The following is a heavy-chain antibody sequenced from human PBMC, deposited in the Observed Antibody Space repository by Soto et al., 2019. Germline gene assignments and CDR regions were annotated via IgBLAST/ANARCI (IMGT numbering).Heavy chain of an antibody. V-gene: IGHV3-74*01. J-gene: IGHJ1*01. D-gene: IGHD2-15*01. CDR3: ARLPDKSPQN. CDR2: ISNDGSST. Sequence: EVQLVESGGGLVQPGGSLRLSCVASGFTFSSYWMHWVRQAPGKGLVWVSSISNDGSSTSYADPVKGRFTISSDNAKHALYLQMNSLSAEVTAVYYCARLPDKSPQNWGQGTLVIVSP. CDR1: GFTFSSYW.